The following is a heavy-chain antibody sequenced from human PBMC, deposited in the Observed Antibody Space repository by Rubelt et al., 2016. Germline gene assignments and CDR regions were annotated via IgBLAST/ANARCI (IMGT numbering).Heavy chain of an antibody. CDR3: TTRPKDSSQIY. J-gene: IGHJ4*02. CDR2: IRSKADSYAT. V-gene: IGHV3-73*01. D-gene: IGHD3-22*01. Sequence: EVQLVESGGGVVQPGRSLRLSCADSGFTFSSYAMHWVRQAPGKGLEWVGRIRSKADSYATAYAASVKGRFTISRDDSKSTAYLQMNSLKTEDTAVYYCTTRPKDSSQIYWGQGTLVTVSS. CDR1: GFTFSSYA.